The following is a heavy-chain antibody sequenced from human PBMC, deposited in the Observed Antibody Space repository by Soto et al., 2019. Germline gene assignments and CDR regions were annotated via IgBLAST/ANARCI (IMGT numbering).Heavy chain of an antibody. V-gene: IGHV3-53*01. J-gene: IGHJ4*02. CDR3: ARDAGCADY. Sequence: EVQLVESGGGLSQPGGSLRLSCAVSGLTVSTNYMSWVRQAPGKGLEWVSVIYSGGSTDYADSVKGRFTISRDNSKNTLYLQMNSLRAEDTAVYYCARDAGCADYWGQGTLVTVSS. CDR2: IYSGGST. CDR1: GLTVSTNY.